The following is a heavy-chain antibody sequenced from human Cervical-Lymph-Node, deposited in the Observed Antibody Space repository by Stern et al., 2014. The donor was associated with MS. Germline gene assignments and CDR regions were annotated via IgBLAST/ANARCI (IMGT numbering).Heavy chain of an antibody. D-gene: IGHD5-12*01. CDR2: IIPVFGTA. CDR1: GGTFSDYA. Sequence: VQLVQSGAEVKKPGSSVRVSCKASGGTFSDYAISWVRQAPRQGLEWMGGIIPVFGTANYAQKFQGIVTITADESTSTAYMELSSLRSEDTAVYYCARDSDLGNGGYGMDVWGQGTTITVSS. V-gene: IGHV1-69*01. CDR3: ARDSDLGNGGYGMDV. J-gene: IGHJ6*02.